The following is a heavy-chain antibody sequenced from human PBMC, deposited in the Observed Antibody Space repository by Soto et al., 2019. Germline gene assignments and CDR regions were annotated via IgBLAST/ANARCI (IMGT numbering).Heavy chain of an antibody. CDR2: ISSDGNDK. CDR3: AKGNISARQLLDH. D-gene: IGHD3-9*01. J-gene: IGHJ4*02. Sequence: QVQLVESGGGVVQPGRSLRLSCAASGFTFSNYGMHWVRQAPGKGLEWVTTISSDGNDKYYADSVKGRFTISRDNSKNTLDLQMNGSRAEDTSVHYCAKGNISARQLLDHSGQGPLATVS. V-gene: IGHV3-30*18. CDR1: GFTFSNYG.